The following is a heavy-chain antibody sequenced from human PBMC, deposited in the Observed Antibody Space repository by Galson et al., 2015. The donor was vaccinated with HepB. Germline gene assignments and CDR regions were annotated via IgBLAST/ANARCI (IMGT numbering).Heavy chain of an antibody. CDR1: GFTFNYYS. Sequence: SLRLSCAASGFTFNYYSMHWVRQTPGKGLEYVSAISASGDSTYHADSVRGRFTISRDNSKSTLFLQMSSLRGDDTAVYYCVKDGSQYSYGYFDYWGLGTLVAVSS. D-gene: IGHD5-18*01. CDR3: VKDGSQYSYGYFDY. J-gene: IGHJ4*02. V-gene: IGHV3-64D*06. CDR2: ISASGDST.